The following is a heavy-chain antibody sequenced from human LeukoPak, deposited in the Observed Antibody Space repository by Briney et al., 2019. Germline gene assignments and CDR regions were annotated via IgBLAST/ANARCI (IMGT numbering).Heavy chain of an antibody. CDR3: ARGGPPGGY. V-gene: IGHV3-7*03. D-gene: IGHD2-15*01. CDR2: IKQDGSEK. CDR1: GFTFSSCW. J-gene: IGHJ4*02. Sequence: PGGSLRLSCAASGFTFSSCWMSWVRQAPGKGLEWVANIKQDGSEKYYVDSVKGRFTISRDNAKNSLYLQMNSLRAEDTALYYCARGGPPGGYWGQGTLVTVSS.